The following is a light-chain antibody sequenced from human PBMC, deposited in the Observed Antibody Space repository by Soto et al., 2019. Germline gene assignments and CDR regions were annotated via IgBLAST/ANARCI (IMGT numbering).Light chain of an antibody. CDR3: QQRSNWPRLT. CDR2: DVS. CDR1: QSVNSY. J-gene: IGKJ4*01. Sequence: EIVLTQSPATLSLSPGERATLSCRASQSVNSYLAWYQQKPGQAPRLLIYDVSNRATGIPARFSGSGSGTDVTLTISSLEPEDFAVYYCQQRSNWPRLTFGGGTNVEIK. V-gene: IGKV3-11*01.